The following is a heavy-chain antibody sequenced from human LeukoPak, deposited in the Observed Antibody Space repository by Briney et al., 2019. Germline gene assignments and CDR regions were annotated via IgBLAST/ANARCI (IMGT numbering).Heavy chain of an antibody. Sequence: GGSLRLPCAASGFTFSSYGMHWVRQAPGKGLEWVAVIWYDGSNKYYADSVKGRFTISRDNSKNTLYLQMNSLRAEDTAVYYCARDVGYYDFWSGHLPLYTTSGMDVWGQGTTVTVSS. J-gene: IGHJ6*02. CDR3: ARDVGYYDFWSGHLPLYTTSGMDV. CDR1: GFTFSSYG. V-gene: IGHV3-33*01. D-gene: IGHD3-3*01. CDR2: IWYDGSNK.